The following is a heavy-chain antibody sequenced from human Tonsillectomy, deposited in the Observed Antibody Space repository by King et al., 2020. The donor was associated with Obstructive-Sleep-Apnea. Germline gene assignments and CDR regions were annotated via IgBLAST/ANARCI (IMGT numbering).Heavy chain of an antibody. V-gene: IGHV4-39*01. D-gene: IGHD3-10*01. CDR3: ARQYGSGSSRYFQH. CDR2: IYYSVST. Sequence: QLQESGPGLVKPSETLSLTCTVSGGSISSSSYYWGWIRQPPGKGLEWIGSIYYSVSTYYNPSLKSRVTNSVDTSKNQFSLKLSSVTAADTAVYYCARQYGSGSSRYFQHWGQGTLVTVSS. CDR1: GGSISSSSYY. J-gene: IGHJ1*01.